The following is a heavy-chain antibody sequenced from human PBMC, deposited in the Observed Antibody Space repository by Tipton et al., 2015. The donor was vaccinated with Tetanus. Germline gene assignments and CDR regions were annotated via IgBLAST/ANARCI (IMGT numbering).Heavy chain of an antibody. Sequence: TLSLTCNVSGGSLSSRYWSWIRQTAGKRLEWIGRIYISGSTDYNPSLKTRVSMSVGTSKNQFSLKLSSVTASDTAVYYCARLSSSANDAHAFDIWGQGTMVTVSS. J-gene: IGHJ3*02. CDR1: GGSLSSRY. CDR2: IYISGST. V-gene: IGHV4-4*07. CDR3: ARLSSSANDAHAFDI. D-gene: IGHD2-8*01.